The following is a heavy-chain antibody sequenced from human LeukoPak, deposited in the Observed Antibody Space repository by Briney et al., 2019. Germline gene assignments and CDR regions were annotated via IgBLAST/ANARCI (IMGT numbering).Heavy chain of an antibody. J-gene: IGHJ4*02. Sequence: PSGTLSLTCAVSGGSISSSNWWSWVRQPPGKGLEWIGEIYHGGSTNFNPSLKSRVTMSVDKSKNQFSLSLSSVTAADTAVYYCARGEDHGSGTVHFDYWGQGTLVTVSS. CDR1: GGSISSSNW. D-gene: IGHD3-10*01. CDR2: IYHGGST. CDR3: ARGEDHGSGTVHFDY. V-gene: IGHV4-4*02.